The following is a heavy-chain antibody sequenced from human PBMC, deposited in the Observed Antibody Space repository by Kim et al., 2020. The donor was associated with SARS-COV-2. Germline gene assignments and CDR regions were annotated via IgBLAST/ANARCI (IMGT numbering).Heavy chain of an antibody. V-gene: IGHV1-18*01. CDR1: GYTFTSYG. J-gene: IGHJ3*02. D-gene: IGHD2-2*01. Sequence: ASVKVSCKASGYTFTSYGISWVRQAPGQGLEWMGWISAYNGNTNYAQKLQGRVTMTTDTSTSTAYMELRSLRSDDTAVYYCARDGASGYFVVVPAAVLDAFDIWGQGTMVTVSS. CDR2: ISAYNGNT. CDR3: ARDGASGYFVVVPAAVLDAFDI.